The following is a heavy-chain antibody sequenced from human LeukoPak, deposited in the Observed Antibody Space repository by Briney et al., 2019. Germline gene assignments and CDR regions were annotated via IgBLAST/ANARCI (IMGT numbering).Heavy chain of an antibody. V-gene: IGHV4-30-2*01. CDR3: ARQKLERNNSGYYDEDYYFDY. J-gene: IGHJ4*02. CDR2: IYHSGST. CDR1: GGSISSGGYS. D-gene: IGHD3-22*01. Sequence: SETLSLTCAVSGGSISSGGYSWSWIRQPPGKGLEWIGYIYHSGSTYYNPSLKSRVTISVDRSKNHFSLKLSSVTAADTAVYYCARQKLERNNSGYYDEDYYFDYWGQGTLVTVSS.